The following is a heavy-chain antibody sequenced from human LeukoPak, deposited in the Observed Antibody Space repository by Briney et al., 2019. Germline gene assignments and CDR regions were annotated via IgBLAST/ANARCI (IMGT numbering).Heavy chain of an antibody. D-gene: IGHD3-22*01. CDR2: ISGSGGIT. V-gene: IGHV3-23*01. J-gene: IGHJ4*02. CDR3: AKVPTDYENSGPVD. CDR1: GFAFSSYG. Sequence: GRSLRLSCAASGFAFSSYGMHWVRQAPGKGLEWVSGISGSGGITYYAESLRGRSTISRDNSKNTLYLQMNSLRAEDTAMYYCAKVPTDYENSGPVDWGQGTQVTVSS.